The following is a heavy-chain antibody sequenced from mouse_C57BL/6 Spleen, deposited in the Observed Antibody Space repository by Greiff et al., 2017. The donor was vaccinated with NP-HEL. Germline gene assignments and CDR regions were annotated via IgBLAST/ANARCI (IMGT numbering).Heavy chain of an antibody. V-gene: IGHV1-69*01. CDR3: ARFSMDY. CDR1: GYTFTSYW. CDR2: IDPSDSYT. Sequence: QVQLKQSGAELVMPGASVKLSCKASGYTFTSYWMHWVKQRPGQGLEWIGEIDPSDSYTNYNQKFKGKSTLTVDKSSSTAYMQLSSLTSEDSAVYYCARFSMDYWGQGTSVTVSS. J-gene: IGHJ4*01.